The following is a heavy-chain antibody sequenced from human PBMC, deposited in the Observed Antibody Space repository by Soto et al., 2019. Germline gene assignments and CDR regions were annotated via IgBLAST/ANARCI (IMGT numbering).Heavy chain of an antibody. Sequence: SDTLSLTCTVPGGSLSSGDYYWCWVRPPPGKGLGWIGYIYYSGSTYYNPSLKSRVTISVDTSKNQVSLKLSSVTAADTAVYYCARVRLELRSLPLAYYYYGMDVWGQGTTVTVSS. CDR2: IYYSGST. CDR1: GGSLSSGDYY. CDR3: ARVRLELRSLPLAYYYYGMDV. D-gene: IGHD1-7*01. V-gene: IGHV4-30-4*02. J-gene: IGHJ6*02.